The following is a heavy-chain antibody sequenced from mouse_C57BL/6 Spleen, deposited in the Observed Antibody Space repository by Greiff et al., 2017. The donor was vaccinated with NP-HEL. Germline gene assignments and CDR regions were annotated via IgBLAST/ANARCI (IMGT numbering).Heavy chain of an antibody. CDR3: AVIYDGYFTHFDY. CDR2: IDPANGNT. CDR1: GFNIKNTY. J-gene: IGHJ2*01. D-gene: IGHD2-3*01. Sequence: VQLKQSVAELVRPGASVKLSCTASGFNIKNTYMHWVKQRPEQGLEWIGRIDPANGNTKYAPKFQGKATITADTSSNTAYLQLSSLTSEDTAIYYCAVIYDGYFTHFDYWGQGTTLTVSS. V-gene: IGHV14-3*01.